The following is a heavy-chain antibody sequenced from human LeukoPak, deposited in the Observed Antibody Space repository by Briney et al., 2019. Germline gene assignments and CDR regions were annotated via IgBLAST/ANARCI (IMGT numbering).Heavy chain of an antibody. CDR3: ARESAPMPIPWFDP. J-gene: IGHJ5*02. Sequence: PSETLSLTCAVSGYSISSGYYWGWIRQPPGKGLEWIGSIYHSGSTYYNPSPKSRVTISVDTSKNQFSLKLSSVTAADTAVYYCARESAPMPIPWFDPWGQGTLVTVSS. CDR1: GYSISSGYY. CDR2: IYHSGST. V-gene: IGHV4-38-2*02. D-gene: IGHD3-16*01.